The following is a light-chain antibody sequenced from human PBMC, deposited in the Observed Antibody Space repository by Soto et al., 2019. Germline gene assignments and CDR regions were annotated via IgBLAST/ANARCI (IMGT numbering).Light chain of an antibody. CDR1: QTIYSN. J-gene: IGKJ1*01. V-gene: IGKV3-15*01. CDR3: QQYQNLWT. Sequence: IMMTQSPATLSVSLGERATLSCRAGQTIYSNVAWYQQRPGQAPRLLIYRASTRATGVPARFSGSGSGTEFTLTISSLQSEDFAIYYCQQYQNLWTFGQGTK. CDR2: RAS.